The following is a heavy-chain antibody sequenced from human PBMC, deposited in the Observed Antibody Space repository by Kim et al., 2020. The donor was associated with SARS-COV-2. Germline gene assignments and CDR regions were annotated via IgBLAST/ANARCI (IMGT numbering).Heavy chain of an antibody. Sequence: GGSLRLSCAASGFTFSSYSMNWVRQAPGKGLEWVSSISSSSSYIYYADSVKGRFTISRDNAKNSLYLQMNSLRAEDTAVYYCARDPGRLEYDILTGWGQGTLVTVSS. CDR1: GFTFSSYS. J-gene: IGHJ4*02. CDR2: ISSSSSYI. D-gene: IGHD3-9*01. CDR3: ARDPGRLEYDILTG. V-gene: IGHV3-21*01.